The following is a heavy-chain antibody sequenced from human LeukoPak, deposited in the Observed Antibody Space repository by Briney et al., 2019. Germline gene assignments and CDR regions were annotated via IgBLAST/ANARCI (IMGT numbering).Heavy chain of an antibody. V-gene: IGHV4-59*08. CDR1: GGSISSYY. CDR2: IYYSGST. J-gene: IGHJ4*02. D-gene: IGHD1-26*01. Sequence: SETLSLTCTVSGGSISSYYWSWIRQPPGKGLEWIGYIYYSGSTNYNPSLKSRVTISVDTSKNQLSLKLSSVTAADTAVYYCARQRRDVGATLGAFDYWGQGTLVTVSS. CDR3: ARQRRDVGATLGAFDY.